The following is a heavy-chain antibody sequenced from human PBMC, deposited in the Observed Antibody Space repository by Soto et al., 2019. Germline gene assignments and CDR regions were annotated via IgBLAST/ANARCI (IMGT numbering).Heavy chain of an antibody. CDR3: ATSYGSGSIHFDY. Sequence: QVQLVQSGAEVKKPGSSVKVSCTASGGTFNFYTINWVRQAPGQRAEWVGRVNPIVGMSSSASKFQGRVTITANKSTRKAYIDLTGLKSEDTAVYYCATSYGSGSIHFDYWGQGTLVTVSS. V-gene: IGHV1-69*02. CDR2: VNPIVGMS. CDR1: GGTFNFYT. J-gene: IGHJ4*02. D-gene: IGHD3-10*01.